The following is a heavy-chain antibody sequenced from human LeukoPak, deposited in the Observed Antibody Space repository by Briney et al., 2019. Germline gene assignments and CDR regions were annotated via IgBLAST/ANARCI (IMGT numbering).Heavy chain of an antibody. CDR1: GFTFSSYS. J-gene: IGHJ4*02. CDR3: ARDEEDHRFRIAAAGTLLWDY. V-gene: IGHV3-21*01. CDR2: ISSSSSYI. D-gene: IGHD6-13*01. Sequence: PGGSLRLSCAASGFTFSSYSMNWVRQAPGKGLEWVSSISSSSSYIYYADSVKGRFTISRDNAKNSLYLQMNSLRAEDTAVYYCARDEEDHRFRIAAAGTLLWDYWGQGTLVTVSS.